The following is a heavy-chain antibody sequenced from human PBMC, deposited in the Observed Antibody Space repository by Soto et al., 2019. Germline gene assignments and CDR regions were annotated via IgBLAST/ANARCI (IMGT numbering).Heavy chain of an antibody. V-gene: IGHV4-34*01. Sequence: SETLSLTCAVYGGSLSGYYWSWIRQPPGKGLEWIAEINAGGSTNYNPSLKSRVTISLDTSKNQYSLKLRSVTAADTAVYYCARGSQWLDFWGQGALVTVSS. CDR2: INAGGST. CDR1: GGSLSGYY. CDR3: ARGSQWLDF. J-gene: IGHJ4*02. D-gene: IGHD6-19*01.